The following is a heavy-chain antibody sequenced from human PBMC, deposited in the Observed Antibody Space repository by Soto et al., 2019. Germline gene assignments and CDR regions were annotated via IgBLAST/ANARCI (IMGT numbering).Heavy chain of an antibody. D-gene: IGHD2-15*01. CDR2: VTADGGT. J-gene: IGHJ3*02. Sequence: EVQVLESGGGLVQPGGSLRLSCEGSGFTVSSHAMTWIRQAPGKGPEWVSTVTADGGTYYADSVKGRFAMSRDTSENTLYLQMNSLGAEDTAAYCAPHVSCSGGSCQYDAFANRGQGTMVTVSS. V-gene: IGHV3-23*01. CDR1: GFTVSSHA. CDR3: APHVSCSGGSCQYDAFAN.